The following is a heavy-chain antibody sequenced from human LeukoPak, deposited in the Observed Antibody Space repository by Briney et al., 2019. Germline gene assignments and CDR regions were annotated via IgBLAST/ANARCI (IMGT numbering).Heavy chain of an antibody. CDR1: GFTFSIYW. CDR2: IKQDGSEK. Sequence: GGSLRLSCAASGFTFSIYWMSWVRQAPGKGLEWVANIKQDGSEKYYVDSVKGRFTISRDNAKNSLYLQIKSLRAEDTAVYYCAREGSSSTPPFDYWGQGALVTVSS. CDR3: AREGSSSTPPFDY. V-gene: IGHV3-7*01. J-gene: IGHJ4*02. D-gene: IGHD6-6*01.